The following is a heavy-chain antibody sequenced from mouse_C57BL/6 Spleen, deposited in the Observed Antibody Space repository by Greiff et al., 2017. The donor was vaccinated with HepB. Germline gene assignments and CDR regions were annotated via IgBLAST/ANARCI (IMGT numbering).Heavy chain of an antibody. V-gene: IGHV1-22*01. J-gene: IGHJ4*01. Sequence: EVQLQQSGPELVKPGASVKMSCKASGYTFTDYNMHWVKQSHGKSLEWIGYINPNNGGTSYNQKFKGKATLTVNKSSSTAYMELRSLTAEDSAVYYCARGGIYSFYAMDYWGQGTSVTVSS. D-gene: IGHD2-12*01. CDR3: ARGGIYSFYAMDY. CDR1: GYTFTDYN. CDR2: INPNNGGT.